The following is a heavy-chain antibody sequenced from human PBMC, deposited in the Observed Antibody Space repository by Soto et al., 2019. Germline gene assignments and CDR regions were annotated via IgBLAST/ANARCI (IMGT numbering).Heavy chain of an antibody. CDR1: GFTFSSYA. V-gene: IGHV3-30-3*01. Sequence: GGSLRLSCAASGFTFSSYAMDWVRQAPGKGLEWVAVISYDGSNKYYADSVKGRFTISRDNSKNTLYLQMNSLRAEDTAVYYCARAPYYDILTARWPTWFDPWGQGTLVTVS. D-gene: IGHD3-9*01. J-gene: IGHJ5*02. CDR3: ARAPYYDILTARWPTWFDP. CDR2: ISYDGSNK.